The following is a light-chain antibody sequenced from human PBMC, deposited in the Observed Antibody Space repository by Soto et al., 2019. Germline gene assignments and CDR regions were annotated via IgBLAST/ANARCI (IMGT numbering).Light chain of an antibody. Sequence: QSVLTQPPSASGTPGQRVTISCSGRSSNTGSNYVYWYQQVSGTAPKLLIYRNNQRPSGVPDRFSGSKSGTSASLAISGLRSEDEADYYCAGWDDSLSGYVFGTGTKVTVL. V-gene: IGLV1-47*01. CDR2: RNN. CDR3: AGWDDSLSGYV. J-gene: IGLJ1*01. CDR1: SSNTGSNY.